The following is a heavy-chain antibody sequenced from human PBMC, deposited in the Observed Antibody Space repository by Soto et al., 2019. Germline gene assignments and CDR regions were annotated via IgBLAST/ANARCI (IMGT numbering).Heavy chain of an antibody. CDR1: GYSFTSYW. CDR2: IYPGDSDT. Sequence: GESLKISCKGSGYSFTSYWIGWVRQMPGKGLEWMGIIYPGDSDTRYSPSFQGQVTISADKSISTAYLQWSSLKASDTAMYYCARQGGGCSSTSCYPHYYYYMDVWGKGTTVTVSS. CDR3: ARQGGGCSSTSCYPHYYYYMDV. J-gene: IGHJ6*03. V-gene: IGHV5-51*01. D-gene: IGHD2-2*01.